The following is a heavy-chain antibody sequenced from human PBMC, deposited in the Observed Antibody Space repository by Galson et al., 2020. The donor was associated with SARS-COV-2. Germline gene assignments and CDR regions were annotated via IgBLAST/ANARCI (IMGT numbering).Heavy chain of an antibody. CDR3: ARGSSGWSWKSPYYYYYGMDV. CDR1: GFTFSSYD. CDR2: IGTAGDT. Sequence: GESLKISCAASGFTFSSYDMHWVRQATGKGLEWVSAIGTAGDTYYPGSVKGRFTISRENAKNSLYLQMNSLRAGDTAVYYCARGSSGWSWKSPYYYYYGMDVWGQGTTVTVS. D-gene: IGHD6-19*01. V-gene: IGHV3-13*01. J-gene: IGHJ6*02.